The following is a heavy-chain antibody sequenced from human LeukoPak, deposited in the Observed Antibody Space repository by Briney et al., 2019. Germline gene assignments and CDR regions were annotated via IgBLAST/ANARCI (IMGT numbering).Heavy chain of an antibody. CDR1: GYTFTSYG. CDR3: ARDLYGSSSGSGSPSLGFDY. V-gene: IGHV1-18*01. Sequence: ASVKVSCKASGYTFTSYGISWVRQALGQGLEWMGWISAYNGNTNYAQKLQGRVTMTTDTSTSTAYMELRSLRSGDTAVYYCARDLYGSSSGSGSPSLGFDYWGQGTLVTVSS. D-gene: IGHD1-26*01. CDR2: ISAYNGNT. J-gene: IGHJ4*02.